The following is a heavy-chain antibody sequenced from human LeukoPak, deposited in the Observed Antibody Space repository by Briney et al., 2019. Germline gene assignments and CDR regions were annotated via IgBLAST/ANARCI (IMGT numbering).Heavy chain of an antibody. V-gene: IGHV3-23*01. Sequence: GGSLRLSCAASGFTFSSYGMSWVRQAPGKGLEWVSAISTGGDSTYYADSVKGRFTISRDNSKNTLYLQMNSLRAEDTAVYYCAQFVRDYVWGSYRYSDVYWGQGTLVTVSS. J-gene: IGHJ4*01. D-gene: IGHD3-16*02. CDR2: ISTGGDST. CDR3: AQFVRDYVWGSYRYSDVY. CDR1: GFTFSSYG.